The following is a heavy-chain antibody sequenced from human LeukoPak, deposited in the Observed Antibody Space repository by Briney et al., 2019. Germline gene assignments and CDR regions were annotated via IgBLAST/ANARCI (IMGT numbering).Heavy chain of an antibody. V-gene: IGHV3-23*01. CDR3: AKPPPDNYHYYYGMDV. Sequence: GSLRLSCAASGFTFSNYAMTWVRQAPGKGLERVSAISGGGGYTSTYYADSVKGRFTISRDNSKNTLYLQMNSLRAEDTAVYYCAKPPPDNYHYYYGMDVWGQGTTVTVSS. J-gene: IGHJ6*02. CDR2: ISGGGGYTST. CDR1: GFTFSNYA.